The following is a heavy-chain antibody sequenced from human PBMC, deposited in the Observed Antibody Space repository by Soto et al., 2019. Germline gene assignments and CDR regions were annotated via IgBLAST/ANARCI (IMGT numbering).Heavy chain of an antibody. V-gene: IGHV3-23*01. Sequence: EGSVRLSCTTSGFSFASFAMTWVRQAPGKGLEWVATISGSDGKTYYADSVKGRFSISRDTSRNTLYLQMNSLRADDTAIYYCAKWSYLDYWGQGTRVTVPS. CDR2: ISGSDGKT. J-gene: IGHJ4*02. CDR3: AKWSYLDY. D-gene: IGHD3-3*01. CDR1: GFSFASFA.